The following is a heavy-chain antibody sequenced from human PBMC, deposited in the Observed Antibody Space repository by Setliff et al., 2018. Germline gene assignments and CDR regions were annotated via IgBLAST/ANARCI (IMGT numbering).Heavy chain of an antibody. CDR1: GGSISSGNYY. CDR2: IYHSGNT. D-gene: IGHD2-15*01. J-gene: IGHJ4*02. CDR3: ARRYCSGGTCRHFDY. V-gene: IGHV4-39*02. Sequence: PSETLSLTCTVSGGSISSGNYYWGWIRQPPGKGLEWIGNIYHSGNTYYNPSLKSRVTISVDTSKNHFSLNLSSVTAEDTAVYHCARRYCSGGTCRHFDYWGQGTLVTVSS.